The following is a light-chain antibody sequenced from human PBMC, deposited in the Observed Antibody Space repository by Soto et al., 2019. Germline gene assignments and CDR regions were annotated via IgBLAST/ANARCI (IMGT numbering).Light chain of an antibody. J-gene: IGLJ2*01. V-gene: IGLV2-23*01. Sequence: QSALTQPASVSGSPGQSIIISCTGTSRDVGNYNLFSWYQQYTDKAPKLIIYEGTKRPSGVSDRFSGSWSGNTASLTISGLQAEDEADYYCCARADTSTVVFGGGTKLTVL. CDR2: EGT. CDR3: CARADTSTVV. CDR1: SRDVGNYNL.